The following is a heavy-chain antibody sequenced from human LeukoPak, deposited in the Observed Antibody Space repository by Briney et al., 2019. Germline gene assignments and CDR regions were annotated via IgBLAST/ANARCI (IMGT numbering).Heavy chain of an antibody. CDR1: GFTFSSYW. CDR2: IKSDGSDI. Sequence: PGGSLRLSCAASGFTFSSYWMHWVRQAPGKGLAWVSYIKSDGSDIDYADSVKGRFTISRDNAKNTLYLQMNTLRAEDTAVYHCARDLRPRGTAFDIWGHGTMVTVSS. CDR3: ARDLRPRGTAFDI. J-gene: IGHJ3*02. D-gene: IGHD1-1*01. V-gene: IGHV3-74*01.